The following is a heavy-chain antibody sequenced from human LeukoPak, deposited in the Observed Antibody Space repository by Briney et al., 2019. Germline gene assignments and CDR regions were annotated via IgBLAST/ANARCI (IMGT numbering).Heavy chain of an antibody. J-gene: IGHJ4*02. CDR2: ISWNSGSI. Sequence: GGSLSLSCAAPGFTFDDYAMHWVRQAPGKGLEWVSGISWNSGSIGYADSVKGRFTISRDNAKNSLYLQMNSLRAEDMALYYCAKATPGIAVAGSFDYWGQGTLVTVSS. CDR3: AKATPGIAVAGSFDY. CDR1: GFTFDDYA. V-gene: IGHV3-9*03. D-gene: IGHD6-19*01.